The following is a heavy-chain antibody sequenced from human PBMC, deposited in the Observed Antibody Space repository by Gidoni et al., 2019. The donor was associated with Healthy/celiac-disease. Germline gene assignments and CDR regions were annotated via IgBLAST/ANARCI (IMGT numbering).Heavy chain of an antibody. V-gene: IGHV3-11*01. CDR3: ARDFVCYIKYNWFDP. CDR1: GFTSSDYP. Sequence: QVQLVESGGGLVMLGGSLRLSCAASGFTSSDYPMTWNRQAPGKGLVLLSYISNSGGTIYYADPVKGRFTISRDNAKNSLYLQMNSLRAEDTAVYYCARDFVCYIKYNWFDPWGQGTLVTVSS. J-gene: IGHJ5*02. CDR2: ISNSGGTI. D-gene: IGHD2-8*01.